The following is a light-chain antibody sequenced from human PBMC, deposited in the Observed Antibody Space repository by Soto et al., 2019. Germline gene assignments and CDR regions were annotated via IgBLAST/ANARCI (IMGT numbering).Light chain of an antibody. CDR2: DAS. Sequence: EIVLTQSPATLSLSPGERAAFSCRASQSVSSYFAWYQQKPGQAPRLLIYDASNRATGIPARFSGSGSGTDCTLTISGLEPEDSGVYYCQQRRIWPLTFGQGTRVEIK. CDR3: QQRRIWPLT. CDR1: QSVSSY. J-gene: IGKJ5*01. V-gene: IGKV3-11*01.